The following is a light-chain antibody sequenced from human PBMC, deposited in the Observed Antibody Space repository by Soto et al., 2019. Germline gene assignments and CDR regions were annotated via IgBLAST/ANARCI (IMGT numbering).Light chain of an antibody. Sequence: QSVLTQPPSASGTPGQRVTISCSGSSSHIGSNTVNWYQQLPGTAPKLLIYSNNQRPSGVPDRFSGSKSGTSASLAISGLQADDEADYYCAAWDDSLNGPVFGGGTQLTVL. CDR3: AAWDDSLNGPV. CDR2: SNN. CDR1: SSHIGSNT. J-gene: IGLJ7*01. V-gene: IGLV1-44*01.